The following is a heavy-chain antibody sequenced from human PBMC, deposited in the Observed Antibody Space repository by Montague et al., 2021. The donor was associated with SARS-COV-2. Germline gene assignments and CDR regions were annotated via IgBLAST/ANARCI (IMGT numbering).Heavy chain of an antibody. V-gene: IGHV3-21*06. CDR1: GFAVTTYT. CDR2: VTSSGAYL. D-gene: IGHD3-9*01. CDR3: ARDRVLQFFDLDDAFDL. J-gene: IGHJ3*01. Sequence: SLRLSCAASGFAVTTYTLSWVRQAPGKGLEWVSSVTSSGAYLYYTYSXXVLFTISRDNAKNSLYLQMNSLRAEDTAVYYCARDRVLQFFDLDDAFDLWGQGTMVTVSS.